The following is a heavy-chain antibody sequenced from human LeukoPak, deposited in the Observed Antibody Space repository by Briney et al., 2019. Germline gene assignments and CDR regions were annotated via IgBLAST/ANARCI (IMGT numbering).Heavy chain of an antibody. CDR1: GFTFSNSW. CDR3: VRGVGSSTSCYVRAFDI. J-gene: IGHJ3*02. V-gene: IGHV3-52*01. D-gene: IGHD2-2*01. Sequence: GGSLRLSCTASGFTFSNSWMHWVCQAPEKGLEWVADIKCDGSEKCYVDSVKGRLTISRDNAKNSLYLQVNSLRAEDMTVYYCVRGVGSSTSCYVRAFDIWGQGTMVTVSS. CDR2: IKCDGSEK.